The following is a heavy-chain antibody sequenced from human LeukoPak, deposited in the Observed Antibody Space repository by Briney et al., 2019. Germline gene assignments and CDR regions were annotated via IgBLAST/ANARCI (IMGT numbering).Heavy chain of an antibody. J-gene: IGHJ1*01. CDR3: ARLSSGRPHEYFQH. Sequence: SETLSLTCTVSGGSISSYYWSWVRQPPRKGLEWIAYIYSSGSTNYNPSLKSRATISVDTSKNQFSLKLTSVTAADTAVYYCARLSSGRPHEYFQHWGQGTLVTVSS. CDR2: IYSSGST. D-gene: IGHD3-22*01. CDR1: GGSISSYY. V-gene: IGHV4-59*01.